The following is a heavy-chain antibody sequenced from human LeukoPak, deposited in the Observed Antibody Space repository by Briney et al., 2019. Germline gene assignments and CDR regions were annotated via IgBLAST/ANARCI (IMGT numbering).Heavy chain of an antibody. CDR3: ATSGDYGGPFRP. V-gene: IGHV1-24*01. D-gene: IGHD4-23*01. CDR1: GYTLTELS. Sequence: ASVKVSCKVSGYTLTELSMHWVRQTPGKGLEWMGGFDPEDGETIYAQKFQGRVTMTEDTSTDTAYMELSSLRSEDTAVYYCATSGDYGGPFRPWGQGTLVTVSS. J-gene: IGHJ5*02. CDR2: FDPEDGET.